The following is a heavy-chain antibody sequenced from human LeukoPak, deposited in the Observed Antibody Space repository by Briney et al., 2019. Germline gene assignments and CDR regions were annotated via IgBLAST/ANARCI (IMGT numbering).Heavy chain of an antibody. CDR3: AKAGHYGSGSFYSYFDS. CDR1: GITLSNYG. D-gene: IGHD3-10*01. CDR2: ISDSGGRT. Sequence: GGSLRLSCAVSGITLSNYGMSWVRQAPGKGLEWVAGISDSGGRTNYADSVKGRFTTSRDNPKNTLYPQMNSLRAEDTAVYYCAKAGHYGSGSFYSYFDSWGQGTLVTVSS. J-gene: IGHJ4*02. V-gene: IGHV3-23*01.